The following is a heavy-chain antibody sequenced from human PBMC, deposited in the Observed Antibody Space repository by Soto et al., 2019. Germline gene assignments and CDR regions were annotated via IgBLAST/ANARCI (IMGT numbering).Heavy chain of an antibody. V-gene: IGHV1-69*01. J-gene: IGHJ6*02. CDR1: GGTFGSYA. Sequence: QVQLVQSGAGVKKPGSSVKVSCKASGGTFGSYAISWVRQAPGQGLEWMGGIIPITGTANYAQKLQGRVTIAAEESTSTAYRELRSLRSEDTAVYYCATAQGSSTSLEIYYYYYYGMDVWGQGTKVTVSS. D-gene: IGHD2-2*01. CDR3: ATAQGSSTSLEIYYYYYYGMDV. CDR2: IIPITGTA.